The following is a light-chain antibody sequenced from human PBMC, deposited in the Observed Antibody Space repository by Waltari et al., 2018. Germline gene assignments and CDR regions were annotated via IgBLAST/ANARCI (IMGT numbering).Light chain of an antibody. V-gene: IGKV1-5*03. CDR3: QQYNSYSGYT. J-gene: IGKJ2*01. Sequence: DIQMTQSPSTLSAFVGDTVTITCRASRNINTWLAWYQQKPGKAPNLLIYKASSLKSGVTSRFSGVGSGTEFTLTISNLQPDDFATYYCQQYNSYSGYTFGQGTKLEIK. CDR1: RNINTW. CDR2: KAS.